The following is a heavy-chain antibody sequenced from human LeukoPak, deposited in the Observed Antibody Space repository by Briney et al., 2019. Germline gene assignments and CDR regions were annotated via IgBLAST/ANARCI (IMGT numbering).Heavy chain of an antibody. D-gene: IGHD1-26*01. J-gene: IGHJ5*02. V-gene: IGHV4-34*01. CDR3: ARRVVGATNYFDP. CDR2: INHSGST. Sequence: PSETLSLTCTVSGGSISSYYWSWIRQPPGKGLEWIGEINHSGSTNYNPSLKSRVTIPVDTSKNQFSLKLSSVTAADTAVYYCARRVVGATNYFDPWGQGTLVTVSS. CDR1: GGSISSYY.